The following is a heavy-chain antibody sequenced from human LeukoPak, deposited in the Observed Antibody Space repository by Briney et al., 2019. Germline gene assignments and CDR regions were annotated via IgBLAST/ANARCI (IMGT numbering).Heavy chain of an antibody. V-gene: IGHV3-21*01. D-gene: IGHD3-22*01. J-gene: IGHJ4*02. CDR3: ARDKSSGALGY. Sequence: GGSLRLSCAASGFIFSTYNMNWVRQSPGKGLEWISSVSSSSSYIYCIDSVKGRFTISRDNAKNSLYLQMNSLRAEDMAVYYCARDKSSGALGYWGQGTLVTVSS. CDR1: GFIFSTYN. CDR2: VSSSSSYI.